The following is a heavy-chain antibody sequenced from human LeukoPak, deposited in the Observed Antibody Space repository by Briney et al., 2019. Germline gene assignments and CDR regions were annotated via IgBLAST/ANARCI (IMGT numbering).Heavy chain of an antibody. Sequence: SETLSLTCAVSGGSISSGDYSWSWIRQPPGKGLEWIGYIYHSGSTYYNPSLKSRVTMSVDRSRSQFSLKLSSVTAAGTAVYYCARNTYSSSSVVAFDIWGQGTMVTVSS. CDR3: ARNTYSSSSVVAFDI. V-gene: IGHV4-30-2*01. CDR2: IYHSGST. J-gene: IGHJ3*02. CDR1: GGSISSGDYS. D-gene: IGHD6-6*01.